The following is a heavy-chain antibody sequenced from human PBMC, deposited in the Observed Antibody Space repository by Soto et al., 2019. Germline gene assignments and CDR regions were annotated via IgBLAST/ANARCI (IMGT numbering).Heavy chain of an antibody. CDR3: AGDRPGRDGYNSYENWFDP. Sequence: QVQLQESGPGLVKPSETLSLTCTVSGGSISSYYWSWIRQPPGKGLEWIGDIYYSGSTNYNPSLKSRVTISVDTSKNQFSLKLGSVTAADTAVYYCAGDRPGRDGYNSYENWFDPWGQGTLVTVSS. J-gene: IGHJ5*02. D-gene: IGHD5-12*01. CDR1: GGSISSYY. CDR2: IYYSGST. V-gene: IGHV4-59*01.